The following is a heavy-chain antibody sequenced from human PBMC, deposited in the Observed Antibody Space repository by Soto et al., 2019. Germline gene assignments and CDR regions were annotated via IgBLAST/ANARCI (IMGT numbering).Heavy chain of an antibody. CDR2: IKQDGSEK. Sequence: PGGSLRLSCAASGFTVSSDWMSWVRQAPGKGLEWVANIKQDGSEKYYVDSVKGRFTISRDNAKNSLYLQMNSLRAEDTAVYYCAREGGYYDILTGFPPGRYYYYGMDVWGQGTTVTVSS. V-gene: IGHV3-7*03. CDR3: AREGGYYDILTGFPPGRYYYYGMDV. J-gene: IGHJ6*02. D-gene: IGHD3-9*01. CDR1: GFTVSSDW.